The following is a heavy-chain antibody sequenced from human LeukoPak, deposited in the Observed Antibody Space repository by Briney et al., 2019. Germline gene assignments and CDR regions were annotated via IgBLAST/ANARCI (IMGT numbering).Heavy chain of an antibody. J-gene: IGHJ6*03. CDR1: GGSLSSYY. Sequence: SETLSLTCTVSGGSLSSYYWSWIRHPAGKGLEWIGRIYTSGSTNYNPSLKSRVTMSVDTSKNQFSLKLSSVTAADTAVYYCARMDRYGSGGNYYYYYMDVWGKGTTVTISS. D-gene: IGHD3-10*01. CDR2: IYTSGST. CDR3: ARMDRYGSGGNYYYYYMDV. V-gene: IGHV4-4*07.